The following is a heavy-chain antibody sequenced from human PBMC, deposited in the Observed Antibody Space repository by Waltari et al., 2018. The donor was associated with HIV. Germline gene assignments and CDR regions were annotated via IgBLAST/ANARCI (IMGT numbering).Heavy chain of an antibody. D-gene: IGHD4-17*01. V-gene: IGHV3-21*05. CDR1: GFTYTTYS. CDR3: TRANGPYDY. Sequence: EVRIVQSGGGLVKPGGSLRLSCHVSGFTYTTYSMNGVRQAPGKGLDWVSWINSMSSYIFYSDSLKGRFTIARDNANYSLYLQMNDLRDDDTAIYYCTRANGPYDYWGQGVPVTVSS. J-gene: IGHJ4*02. CDR2: INSMSSYI.